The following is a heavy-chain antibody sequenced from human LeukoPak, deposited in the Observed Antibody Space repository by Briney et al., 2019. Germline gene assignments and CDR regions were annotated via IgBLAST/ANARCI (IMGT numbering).Heavy chain of an antibody. D-gene: IGHD5-12*01. CDR2: VNPNTGAT. J-gene: IGHJ5*02. Sequence: ASVKVSCKASGYTFTDYYIHWVRQAPGQGLEWMGWVNPNTGATNYAQKFQGRVTMTRDTSITTAYMEVNRLRSDDTAVYYCARVDVVATIGYFDPWGQGTLVTLSS. V-gene: IGHV1-2*02. CDR3: ARVDVVATIGYFDP. CDR1: GYTFTDYY.